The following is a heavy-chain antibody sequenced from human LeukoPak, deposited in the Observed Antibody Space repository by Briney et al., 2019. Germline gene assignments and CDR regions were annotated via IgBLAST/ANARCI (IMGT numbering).Heavy chain of an antibody. D-gene: IGHD5-12*01. CDR3: AKDSGSGYDPPGGYMDV. J-gene: IGHJ6*03. CDR2: ISWDGGST. CDR1: GFTFDDYA. V-gene: IGHV3-43D*04. Sequence: QSGGSLRLSCAASGFTFDDYAMHWVRQAPGKGLESVSLISWDGGSTYYAYSVKGRFTISRDNSKTYLYLQMNSPRAEDTALYYCAKDSGSGYDPPGGYMDVWGKGTTVTVSS.